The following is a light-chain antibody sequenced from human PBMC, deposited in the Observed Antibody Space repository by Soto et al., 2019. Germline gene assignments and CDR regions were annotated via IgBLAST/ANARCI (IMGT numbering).Light chain of an antibody. Sequence: EIVFTQSPGTLSLSPGERATLSCRTSQTVTDHYLAWYQQKPGQAPRLVISGASSRTSGLPDRFRASGSGTDFTLTISRLGPEDFAVYYCQQYTRAPLTFGQGTKVDIK. CDR1: QTVTDHY. CDR3: QQYTRAPLT. V-gene: IGKV3-20*01. J-gene: IGKJ1*01. CDR2: GAS.